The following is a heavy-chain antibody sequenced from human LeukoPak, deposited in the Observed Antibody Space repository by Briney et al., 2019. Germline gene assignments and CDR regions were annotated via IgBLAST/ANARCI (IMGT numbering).Heavy chain of an antibody. J-gene: IGHJ3*01. Sequence: ASVKVSCKASGYTFTSYYMHWVRQAPGQGLEWMGWINPDNGGTKYAQKFQGRVTMTRDTSINTAYMELHALVSDDTAVYFCAREIRAFDVWGQGSLVTVSS. CDR2: INPDNGGT. V-gene: IGHV1-2*02. CDR3: AREIRAFDV. CDR1: GYTFTSYY.